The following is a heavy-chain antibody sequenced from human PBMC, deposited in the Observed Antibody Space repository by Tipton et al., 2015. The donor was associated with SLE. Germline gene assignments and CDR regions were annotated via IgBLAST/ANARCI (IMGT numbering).Heavy chain of an antibody. J-gene: IGHJ6*02. CDR1: GGSISSYY. V-gene: IGHV4-4*08. CDR2: IYTSGST. D-gene: IGHD6-6*01. Sequence: TLSLTCTVSGGSISSYYWSWIRQSPGKGLEWIGYIYTSGSTNYNPSLKSRVTISADTSKNQFSLKLSSVTAADTAVYYCARDESIAAPYRPEGYYYYGMDVWGQGTTVTVSS. CDR3: ARDESIAAPYRPEGYYYYGMDV.